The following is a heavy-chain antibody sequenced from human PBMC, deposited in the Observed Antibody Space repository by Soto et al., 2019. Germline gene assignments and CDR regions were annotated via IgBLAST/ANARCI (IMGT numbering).Heavy chain of an antibody. CDR2: IWYDGSKK. CDR1: GFTFSEDA. J-gene: IGHJ4*02. V-gene: IGHV3-33*01. D-gene: IGHD5-18*01. CDR3: ARVGRYTAMFSGFDY. Sequence: QVDLVESGGGVVQPGKSLTLSCATSGFTFSEDAMHWVRQAPGKGLEWVAVIWYDGSKKHYADSVKGRFTISRDNSKNPLFRQMSSLTAEDTAVYWCARVGRYTAMFSGFDYWGQGTLVTVSS.